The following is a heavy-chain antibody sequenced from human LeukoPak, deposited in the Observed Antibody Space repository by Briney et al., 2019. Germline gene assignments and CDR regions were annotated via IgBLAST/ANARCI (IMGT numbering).Heavy chain of an antibody. CDR3: ARGFSGYVWYGMDV. CDR1: GFTFSSYT. Sequence: GGSLRLSCAASGFTFSSYTMNWVRQAPGKGLEWVSYISSSGSTLYYADSVKGRFTISRDNAKKSLYLQMKSLKAEDTAGDYIARGFSGYVWYGMDVWGQGTTVTVSS. CDR2: ISSSGSTL. V-gene: IGHV3-48*04. D-gene: IGHD5-12*01. J-gene: IGHJ6*02.